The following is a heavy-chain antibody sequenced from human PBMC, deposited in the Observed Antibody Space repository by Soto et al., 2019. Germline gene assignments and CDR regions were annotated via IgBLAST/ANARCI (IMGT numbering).Heavy chain of an antibody. CDR3: ARGPSGDKVHY. D-gene: IGHD7-27*01. J-gene: IGHJ4*02. Sequence: QVQLQESGPGLVKPSQTLSLTCTVSGGSITSDYSCWSWIRQPPGEGLEWIGHIFDSGTTYTNPSLRSQVVISLDTSKNPFSLTLSSVTAADTAVYYCARGPSGDKVHYWGQGALVTVSS. CDR2: IFDSGTT. CDR1: GGSITSDYSC. V-gene: IGHV4-30-4*01.